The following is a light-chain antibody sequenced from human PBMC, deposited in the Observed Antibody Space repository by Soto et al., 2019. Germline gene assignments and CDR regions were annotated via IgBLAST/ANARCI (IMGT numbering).Light chain of an antibody. CDR3: QQYDSSPPT. J-gene: IGKJ4*01. CDR1: QSINNN. V-gene: IGKV3-20*01. Sequence: EVVLTQSPGTLSLSPGERVTLSCRASQSINNNLAWHRKKPGQAPRLLIDGASRRATGIPDRFSGSGSGTEFTLTISRLEPEDFAVYYCQQYDSSPPTFGGGTKVESK. CDR2: GAS.